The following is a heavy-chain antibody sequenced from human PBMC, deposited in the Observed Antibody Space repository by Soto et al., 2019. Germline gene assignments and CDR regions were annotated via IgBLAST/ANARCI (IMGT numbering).Heavy chain of an antibody. CDR3: ARKGREWLVRRITKFDY. CDR2: ISGSGGST. V-gene: IGHV3-23*01. D-gene: IGHD6-19*01. Sequence: EVQLLESGGGLVQPGGSLRLSCAASGFTFSSYAMSWVRQAPGKGLEWVSAISGSGGSTYHADSVKGRFTISRDNSKNTLYLQMNSLRAEDTAVYYCARKGREWLVRRITKFDYWGQGTLVTVSS. CDR1: GFTFSSYA. J-gene: IGHJ4*02.